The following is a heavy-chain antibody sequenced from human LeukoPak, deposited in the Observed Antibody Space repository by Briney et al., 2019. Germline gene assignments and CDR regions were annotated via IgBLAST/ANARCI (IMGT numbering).Heavy chain of an antibody. Sequence: ASVKVSCKASGYTFTDYYFHWVRQAPGQGLEWMAWINPYSGDTNYAQKLQGRVSMTTDTSTSTAYMELRSLRSDDTAVYYCARETDILTGYPGYDAFDIWGQGTMVTVSS. CDR2: INPYSGDT. V-gene: IGHV1-18*01. CDR1: GYTFTDYY. D-gene: IGHD3-9*01. CDR3: ARETDILTGYPGYDAFDI. J-gene: IGHJ3*02.